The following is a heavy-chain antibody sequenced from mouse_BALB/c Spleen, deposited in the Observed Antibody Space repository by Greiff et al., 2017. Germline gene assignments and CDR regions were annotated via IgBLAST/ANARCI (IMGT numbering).Heavy chain of an antibody. V-gene: IGHV2-9*02. J-gene: IGHJ3*01. Sequence: VMLVESGPGLVAPSQSLSITCTVSGFSLTSYGVHWVRQPPGKGLEWLGVIWAVGSTNYNSALMSRLSISKDNSKGQVFLKMNSLQTGDTAMYYCARFHCDGPAWFAYWGQGTLVTVSA. CDR3: ARFHCDGPAWFAY. CDR1: GFSLTSYG. CDR2: IWAVGST. D-gene: IGHD1-2*01.